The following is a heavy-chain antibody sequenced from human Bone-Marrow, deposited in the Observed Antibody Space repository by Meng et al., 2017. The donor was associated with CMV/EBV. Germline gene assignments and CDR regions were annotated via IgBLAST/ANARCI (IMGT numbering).Heavy chain of an antibody. D-gene: IGHD3-3*01. Sequence: GESLRLSCAASGFTFSSYSMNWVRQAPGKGLEWVSSISSSSSYIYYADSVKGRFTISRDNAKNSLYLQMNSLRAKDTAVYYCARDRFLEWLSGYYGMDVWGQGTTVTVSS. J-gene: IGHJ6*02. CDR1: GFTFSSYS. V-gene: IGHV3-21*01. CDR3: ARDRFLEWLSGYYGMDV. CDR2: ISSSSSYI.